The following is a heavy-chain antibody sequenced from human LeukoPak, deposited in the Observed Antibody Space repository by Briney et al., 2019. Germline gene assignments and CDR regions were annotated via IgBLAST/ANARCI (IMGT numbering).Heavy chain of an antibody. CDR1: GGSISSYY. Sequence: SETLSLTCTVSGGSISSYYWSWIRQPPGKGLEWIGYIYYSGSTNYNPSLKSRVTISVDTSKNQFSLKLSSVTAADTAVYYCARAHWRNYYYYMDVWGKGTTVTASS. J-gene: IGHJ6*03. CDR2: IYYSGST. D-gene: IGHD3-3*01. CDR3: ARAHWRNYYYYMDV. V-gene: IGHV4-59*01.